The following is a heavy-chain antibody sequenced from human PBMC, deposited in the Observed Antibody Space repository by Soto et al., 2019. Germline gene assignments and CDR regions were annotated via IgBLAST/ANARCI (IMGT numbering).Heavy chain of an antibody. CDR2: IYHSGNA. J-gene: IGHJ5*02. D-gene: IGHD6-6*01. CDR3: ARHYSSSSGWFDP. V-gene: IGHV4-38-2*01. Sequence: SETLSLTCAVSGYSISSGFYWGWIRQPPGKGLEWIGSIYHSGNAYYSPSLRSQVTISVDTSKNQFSLKVNSATAADTAIYYCARHYSSSSGWFDPWGQGTLVTVSS. CDR1: GYSISSGFY.